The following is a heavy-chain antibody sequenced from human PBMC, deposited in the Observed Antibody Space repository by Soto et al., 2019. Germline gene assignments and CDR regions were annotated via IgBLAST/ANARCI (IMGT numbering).Heavy chain of an antibody. Sequence: ASGFTFRSYGMHWVRQAPGKGLEWVALMSFDGSNKYYADSVRGRFTISRDNAKNTLYLQMNSLRAEDTAVYYCARARWGAFDYWGQGTLVTVSS. V-gene: IGHV3-33*08. D-gene: IGHD1-26*01. J-gene: IGHJ4*02. CDR1: GFTFRSYG. CDR2: MSFDGSNK. CDR3: ARARWGAFDY.